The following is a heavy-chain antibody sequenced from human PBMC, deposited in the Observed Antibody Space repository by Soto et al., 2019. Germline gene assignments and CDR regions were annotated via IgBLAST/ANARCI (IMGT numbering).Heavy chain of an antibody. D-gene: IGHD3-22*01. CDR1: GWSFSGYC. CDR2: INHSGST. CDR3: ARTTYYYDSSGYYHGTKRSNGMDV. J-gene: IGHJ6*02. V-gene: IGHV4-34*01. Sequence: PXETLSLTCAVDGWSFSGYCWSWIRQPPGKGLDWIGEINHSGSTNYNPSLKSRVTISVDTSKNQFSLKLSSVTAADTAVYYCARTTYYYDSSGYYHGTKRSNGMDVWGQGTTVTVSS.